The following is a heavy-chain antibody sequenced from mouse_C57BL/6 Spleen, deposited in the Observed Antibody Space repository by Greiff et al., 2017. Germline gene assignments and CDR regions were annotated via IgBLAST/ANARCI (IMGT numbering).Heavy chain of an antibody. V-gene: IGHV7-3*01. CDR3: ARPIYDGYYDYAMVY. CDR1: GFTFTDYY. D-gene: IGHD2-3*01. J-gene: IGHJ4*01. CDR2: IRNKANGYTT. Sequence: EVKLVESGGGLVQPGGSLSLSCAASGFTFTDYYMSWVRQPPGKALEWLGFIRNKANGYTTEYSASVKGRFTISRDNSQSILYLQMNALRAEDSATYYCARPIYDGYYDYAMVYWGQGTSVTVSS.